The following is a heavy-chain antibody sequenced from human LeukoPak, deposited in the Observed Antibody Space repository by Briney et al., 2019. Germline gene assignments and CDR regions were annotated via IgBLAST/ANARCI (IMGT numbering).Heavy chain of an antibody. Sequence: SETLSLTCTVSGGSISSYYWSWIRQPAGKGLEWIGRIYTSGSTNYNPSLKSRVTMSVDTSKNQFSLKLSSVTAADTAVYYCARVLAVAGTYYYHYYMDVWGKGTTVTVSS. D-gene: IGHD6-19*01. CDR2: IYTSGST. CDR1: GGSISSYY. CDR3: ARVLAVAGTYYYHYYMDV. V-gene: IGHV4-4*07. J-gene: IGHJ6*03.